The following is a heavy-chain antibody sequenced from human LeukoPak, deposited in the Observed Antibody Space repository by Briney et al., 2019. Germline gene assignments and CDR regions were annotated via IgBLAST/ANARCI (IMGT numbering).Heavy chain of an antibody. CDR2: INWNGGST. D-gene: IGHD4-11*01. V-gene: IGHV3-20*04. CDR3: ARRYSYYYYMDV. J-gene: IGHJ6*03. Sequence: PGGSLRLSXAASGFTFDDYGMSWVRQAPGKGMEWVSGINWNGGSTGYADSVKGRFTISRDNAKNSLYLQMNSLRAEDTALYYCARRYSYYYYMDVWGKGTTVTVSS. CDR1: GFTFDDYG.